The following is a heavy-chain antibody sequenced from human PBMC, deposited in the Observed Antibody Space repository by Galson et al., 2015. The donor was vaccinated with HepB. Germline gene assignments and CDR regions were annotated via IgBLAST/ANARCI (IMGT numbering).Heavy chain of an antibody. Sequence: SVKVSCKASGYTFTSYGISWVRQAPGQGLEWMGWISAYNGNTNYAQKLQGRVTMTTDTSTSTAYMELRSLRSDDTAVYYCARSAWSDGYYDSSGPFDYWGQGTLVTVSS. CDR3: ARSAWSDGYYDSSGPFDY. V-gene: IGHV1-18*01. CDR2: ISAYNGNT. J-gene: IGHJ4*02. CDR1: GYTFTSYG. D-gene: IGHD3-22*01.